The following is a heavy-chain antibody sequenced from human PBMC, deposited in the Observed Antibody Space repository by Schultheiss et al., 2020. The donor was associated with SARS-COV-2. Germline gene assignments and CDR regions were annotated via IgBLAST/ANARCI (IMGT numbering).Heavy chain of an antibody. J-gene: IGHJ4*02. V-gene: IGHV3-74*01. D-gene: IGHD1-26*01. CDR3: ARVSVVGSGSYSPLDY. CDR1: GFTFSSYW. Sequence: GESLKISCAASGFTFSSYWMHWVRQAPGKGLVWVSRINSDGSSTSYADSVKGRFTISRDNAKNTLYLQMNSLRAEDTAVYYCARVSVVGSGSYSPLDYWGQGTLVTVSS. CDR2: INSDGSST.